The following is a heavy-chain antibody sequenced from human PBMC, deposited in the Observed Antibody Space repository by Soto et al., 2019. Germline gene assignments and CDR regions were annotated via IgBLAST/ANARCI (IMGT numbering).Heavy chain of an antibody. CDR3: ARGAFGTYYFDY. CDR2: IKGDGSRT. Sequence: GGSLRLSCAASGFTFSNDWMHWVRQAPGMGLVWVSRIKGDGSRTNYADSVKGRFTISRDNAKNTLYLQINSLRAEDTAVYYSARGAFGTYYFDYWGQGSLVTVSS. J-gene: IGHJ4*02. CDR1: GFTFSNDW. D-gene: IGHD3-3*01. V-gene: IGHV3-74*01.